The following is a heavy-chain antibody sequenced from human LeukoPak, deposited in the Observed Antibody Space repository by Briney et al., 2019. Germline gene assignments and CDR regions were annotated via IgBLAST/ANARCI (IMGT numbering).Heavy chain of an antibody. D-gene: IGHD3-10*01. CDR3: AHSKRITMVRGVIWMDLDY. V-gene: IGHV2-5*02. Sequence: VSGPTLVHPTQTLTLTFTFSGFSLSTSGVGVGWIRQPPGKALEWLSLIYWDDDKRYSPSLKSRLTITKDTSKNQVVLTMTNMDPVDTATYYCAHSKRITMVRGVIWMDLDYWGQGTLVTVSS. J-gene: IGHJ4*02. CDR1: GFSLSTSGVG. CDR2: IYWDDDK.